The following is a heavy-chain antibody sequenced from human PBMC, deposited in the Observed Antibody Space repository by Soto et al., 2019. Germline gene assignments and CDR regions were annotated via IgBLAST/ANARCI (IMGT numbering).Heavy chain of an antibody. Sequence: PGGSLRLSCAASGFTFSSYSMNWVRQAPGKGLEWVSSISSSSSYIYYADSVKGRFTISRDNAKNSLYLQMNSLRAEDTAVYYCARDRVAYCGGDCYLNASDIWGQGTMVTVSS. V-gene: IGHV3-21*01. D-gene: IGHD2-21*02. CDR1: GFTFSSYS. J-gene: IGHJ3*02. CDR2: ISSSSSYI. CDR3: ARDRVAYCGGDCYLNASDI.